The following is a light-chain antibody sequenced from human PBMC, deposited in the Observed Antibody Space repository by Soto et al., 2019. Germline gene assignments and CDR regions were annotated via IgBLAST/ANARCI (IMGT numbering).Light chain of an antibody. V-gene: IGKV1-5*01. CDR1: QSISSW. CDR3: QHRTKWPLT. Sequence: DVQMTQSPSTLSASVGDRVTITCLASQSISSWLAWYQQKPGKAPKLLIYDASSLESGVPSRFSGSGSGTDFTLTIDNVEPEDSAVYFCQHRTKWPLTFGGGTKVDIK. CDR2: DAS. J-gene: IGKJ4*01.